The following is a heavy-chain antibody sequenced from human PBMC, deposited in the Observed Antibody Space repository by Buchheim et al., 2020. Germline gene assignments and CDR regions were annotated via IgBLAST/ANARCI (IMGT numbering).Heavy chain of an antibody. CDR1: GYTFRNYG. D-gene: IGHD3-3*01. CDR2: ISSINGNT. Sequence: QVHLVQSEGEVKKPGASVKVSCKASGYTFRNYGISWVRQAPGQGLEWTGWISSINGNTNYAQRFQGRVTMTTDTITNTAYLELRSLRSDDTAIYYCARKDPGLSMYGVANDYWGQGS. CDR3: ARKDPGLSMYGVANDY. V-gene: IGHV1-18*01. J-gene: IGHJ4*02.